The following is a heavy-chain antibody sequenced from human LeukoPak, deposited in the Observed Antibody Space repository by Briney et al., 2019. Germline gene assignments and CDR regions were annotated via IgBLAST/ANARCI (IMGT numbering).Heavy chain of an antibody. V-gene: IGHV1-18*01. J-gene: IGHJ6*03. CDR1: GYTFTSYG. Sequence: RWASVKVSCKASGYTFTSYGISWVRQAPGQGLEWMGWISAYNGNTNYAQKLQGRVTMTTDTSTSTAYMELTSLRSEDTAMYYCARDIGRPEGGYYYMDVWGKGTTVIVSS. D-gene: IGHD1-26*01. CDR2: ISAYNGNT. CDR3: ARDIGRPEGGYYYMDV.